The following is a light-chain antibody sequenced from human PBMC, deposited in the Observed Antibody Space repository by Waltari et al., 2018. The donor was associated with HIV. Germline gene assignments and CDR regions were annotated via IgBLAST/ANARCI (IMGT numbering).Light chain of an antibody. Sequence: DIKMTQSPSSLSASVGDSVTITCRASRPISTFLNWYQQTPGSDPKVLISGASSLKSGVPKRFSGSGSGTFFTLAIDGLQSEDFAIYYCQQSFLTPYTFGQGTKLELK. CDR1: RPISTF. J-gene: IGKJ2*01. CDR2: GAS. CDR3: QQSFLTPYT. V-gene: IGKV1-39*01.